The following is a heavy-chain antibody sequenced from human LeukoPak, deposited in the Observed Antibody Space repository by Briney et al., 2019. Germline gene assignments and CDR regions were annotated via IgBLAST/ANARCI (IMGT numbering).Heavy chain of an antibody. V-gene: IGHV1-69*05. J-gene: IGHJ6*03. D-gene: IGHD2-2*01. CDR1: GGTFSSYA. CDR3: ARARCSSTSCPLNYYYMDV. Sequence: EASVKVSCKASGGTFSSYAISWVRQAPGQGLEWMGRIIPIFGTANYAQKFQGRVTITTDESTSTAYMELSSLRSEDTAVYYCARARCSSTSCPLNYYYMDVWGKGTTVTVSS. CDR2: IIPIFGTA.